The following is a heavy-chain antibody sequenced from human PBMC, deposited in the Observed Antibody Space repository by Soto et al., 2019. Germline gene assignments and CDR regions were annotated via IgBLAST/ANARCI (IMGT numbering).Heavy chain of an antibody. CDR3: ASKGLTGTAYYYYGMDV. CDR1: GGTFSSYA. Sequence: QVQLVQSGAEVKKPGSSVKVSCKASGGTFSSYAISWVRQAPGQVLEWMGGIIPIFGTANYAHKFQGRVTITADESTSTAYMELSSLRSEDTAVYYCASKGLTGTAYYYYGMDVWGQGTTVNVSS. V-gene: IGHV1-69*01. CDR2: IIPIFGTA. J-gene: IGHJ6*02. D-gene: IGHD1-7*01.